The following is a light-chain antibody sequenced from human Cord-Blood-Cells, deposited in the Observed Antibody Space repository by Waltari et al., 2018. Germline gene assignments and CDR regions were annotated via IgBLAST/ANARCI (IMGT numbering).Light chain of an antibody. CDR1: SSDVGGYNY. CDR2: EVS. CDR3: SSYTSSSTLG. V-gene: IGLV2-14*01. Sequence: QSALTQPASVSGSPGQSITISCTGTSSDVGGYNYVPWYQLHPGKAPKLMIYEVSNRPSGVSNRFSGSTSGNTASLTISGLQAEDEADYYCSSYTSSSTLGFGGGTKLTVL. J-gene: IGLJ3*02.